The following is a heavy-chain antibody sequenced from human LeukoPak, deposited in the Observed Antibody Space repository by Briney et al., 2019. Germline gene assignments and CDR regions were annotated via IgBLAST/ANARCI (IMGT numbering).Heavy chain of an antibody. D-gene: IGHD3-10*01. Sequence: GASVKVSCKTSGYTFTDYNLHWVRQAPGQRLEWMGIVKPSGGDTSYAQTFQGRVFMTRDTSTSTVYMELSSLKSEDTAVYYCATNILVRDIINWFDPWGQGTLVTVSS. CDR3: ATNILVRDIINWFDP. CDR2: VKPSGGDT. J-gene: IGHJ5*02. V-gene: IGHV1-46*01. CDR1: GYTFTDYN.